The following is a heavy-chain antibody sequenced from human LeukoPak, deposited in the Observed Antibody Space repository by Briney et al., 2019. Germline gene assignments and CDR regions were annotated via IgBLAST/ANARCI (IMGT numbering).Heavy chain of an antibody. V-gene: IGHV4-34*01. Sequence: WIGEINHSGTTNYNPSLKSRVTISVDTSKNQFSLKLSSVTAADTAVYYCASSVGPPAFDYWGQGTLVTVSS. CDR2: INHSGTT. CDR3: ASSVGPPAFDY. J-gene: IGHJ4*02.